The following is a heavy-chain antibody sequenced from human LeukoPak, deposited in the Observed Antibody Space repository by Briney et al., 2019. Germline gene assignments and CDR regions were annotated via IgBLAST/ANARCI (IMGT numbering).Heavy chain of an antibody. D-gene: IGHD6-19*01. CDR1: GGSFSGYY. J-gene: IGHJ4*02. CDR3: ARAGEAVAGTFFG. V-gene: IGHV4-34*01. Sequence: SETLSLTCAVYGGSFSGYYWNWIRQPPGQGLEWIGEINHSGSTKYNPSLKSRVTISVDTSKNQFSLKLSSVTAADTAVYYCARAGEAVAGTFFGWGQGTLVTVSS. CDR2: INHSGST.